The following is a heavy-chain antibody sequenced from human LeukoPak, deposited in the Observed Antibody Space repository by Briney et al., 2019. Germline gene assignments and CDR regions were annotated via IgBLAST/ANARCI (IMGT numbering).Heavy chain of an antibody. CDR1: GYTFSVYG. V-gene: IGHV1-18*01. Sequence: ASVKVSCKSSGYTFSVYGISWARQAPGQGLEWMGWISAYNGNTNYAQKLQGRVTMTTDTSTSTAYMELRSLRSDDTAVYYCARLARYSWSPISPLYYYYYMDVWGKGTTVTVSS. J-gene: IGHJ6*03. CDR3: ARLARYSWSPISPLYYYYYMDV. D-gene: IGHD1-26*01. CDR2: ISAYNGNT.